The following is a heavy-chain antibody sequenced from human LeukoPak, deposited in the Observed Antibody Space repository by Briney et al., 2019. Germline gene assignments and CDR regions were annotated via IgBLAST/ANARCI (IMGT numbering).Heavy chain of an antibody. D-gene: IGHD6-19*01. V-gene: IGHV3-33*01. CDR1: GFTFSSYG. Sequence: GGSLRLSCAASGFTFSSYGMHWVRQAPGKGLEWVAVIWYDGSNKYYADSVKGRFTISRDNSKNTLYLQMNSLRAEDTAVYYCARDAYSSGGYYYYGMDVWGQGTTVTVSS. CDR3: ARDAYSSGGYYYYGMDV. J-gene: IGHJ6*02. CDR2: IWYDGSNK.